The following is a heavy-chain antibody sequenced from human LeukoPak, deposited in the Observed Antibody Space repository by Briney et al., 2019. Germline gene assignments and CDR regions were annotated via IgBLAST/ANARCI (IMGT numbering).Heavy chain of an antibody. CDR3: ARETDRSARFDY. V-gene: IGHV4-4*07. CDR1: GGPISTYY. CDR2: VYISGAT. Sequence: PSETLSLTCTVSGGPISTYYWTWIRRPAGKGLEWIGRVYISGATDFSPSLKSRVTMSVDTSKNQVSLLLNSVTAADTAMYFCARETDRSARFDYWGQGILVTVS. J-gene: IGHJ4*02. D-gene: IGHD1-14*01.